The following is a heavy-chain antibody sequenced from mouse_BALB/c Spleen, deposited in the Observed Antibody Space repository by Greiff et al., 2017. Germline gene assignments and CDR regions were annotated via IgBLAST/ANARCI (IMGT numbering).Heavy chain of an antibody. CDR2: ISYSGST. CDR3: ARYFSRGYGYFDY. V-gene: IGHV3-8*02. Sequence: EVQLQQSGPSLVKPSQTLSLTCSVTGDSITSGYWNWIRKFPGNKLEYMGYISYSGSTYYNPSLKSRISITRDTSKNQYYLQLNSVTTEDTATYYCARYFSRGYGYFDYWGQGTTLTVSS. J-gene: IGHJ2*01. CDR1: GDSITSGY. D-gene: IGHD2-10*02.